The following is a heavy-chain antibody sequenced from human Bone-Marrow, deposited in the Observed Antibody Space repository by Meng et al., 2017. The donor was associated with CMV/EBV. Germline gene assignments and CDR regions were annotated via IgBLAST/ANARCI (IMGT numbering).Heavy chain of an antibody. CDR3: ARGLNRVTRGVYGMDV. J-gene: IGHJ6*01. CDR1: GFTFDDYG. Sequence: GESLKISCAASGFTFDDYGMGWVRQAPGKGLEWVSGINWNGGSTGYADSVKGRFSISRDNSKNTLYLQMNSLRDEDTAVYYCARGLNRVTRGVYGMDVWGQGTTVTVSS. CDR2: INWNGGST. D-gene: IGHD4-11*01. V-gene: IGHV3-20*04.